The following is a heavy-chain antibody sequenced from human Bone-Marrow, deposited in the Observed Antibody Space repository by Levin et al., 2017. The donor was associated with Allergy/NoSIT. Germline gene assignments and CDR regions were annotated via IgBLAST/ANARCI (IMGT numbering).Heavy chain of an antibody. CDR3: SISSGWFRPTGAFDN. D-gene: IGHD6-19*01. J-gene: IGHJ4*02. Sequence: PGGSLRLSCAASGFTFSNYAMSWVRLAPGKGLEWVSTIRGRGLTTYYADSVKGRFTISRDNSKNTPYLQMNSLRVEATAVYYCSISSGWFRPTGAFDNWGQGTLVTVSS. CDR1: GFTFSNYA. CDR2: IRGRGLTT. V-gene: IGHV3-23*01.